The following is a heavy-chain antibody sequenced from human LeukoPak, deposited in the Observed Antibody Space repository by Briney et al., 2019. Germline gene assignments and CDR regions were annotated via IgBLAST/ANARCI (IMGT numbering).Heavy chain of an antibody. CDR1: GYRFTSYW. J-gene: IGHJ4*02. V-gene: IGHV5-51*01. CDR3: ARHISDCGGDCPFDY. D-gene: IGHD2-21*02. Sequence: GESLKISCHGSGYRFTSYWIGWVRQMPGKGLEWMGMICPGDSDTRYSPSFQGHVTISADKSISTAYLQWNSLKASDTAMYYCARHISDCGGDCPFDYWGQGTLVTVSS. CDR2: ICPGDSDT.